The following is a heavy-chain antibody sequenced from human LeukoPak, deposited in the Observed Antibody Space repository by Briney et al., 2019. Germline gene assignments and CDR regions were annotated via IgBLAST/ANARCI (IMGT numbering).Heavy chain of an antibody. CDR3: ARTPEGDFWSGYYQFDY. CDR1: GFTFTNAC. Sequence: PGGSLSLSFAASGFTFTNACMNWVRQAPGKGLEWLGRLKSKADGGTTDYAAPVKGRFIISRDDSKNTLYLQMNSLRAEDTAVYYCARTPEGDFWSGYYQFDYWGQGTLVTVSS. CDR2: LKSKADGGTT. V-gene: IGHV3-15*01. J-gene: IGHJ4*02. D-gene: IGHD3-3*01.